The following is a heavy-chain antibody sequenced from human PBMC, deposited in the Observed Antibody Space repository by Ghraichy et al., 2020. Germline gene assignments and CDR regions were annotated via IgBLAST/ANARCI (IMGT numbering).Heavy chain of an antibody. CDR3: TTGSQGAYSSGWYADAFDI. CDR2: IKSKTDGGTT. D-gene: IGHD6-19*01. CDR1: GFTFSNAW. Sequence: GGSLRLSCAASGFTFSNAWMSWVRQAPGKGLEWVGRIKSKTDGGTTDYAAPVKGRFTISRDDSKNTLYLQMNSLKTEDTAVYYCTTGSQGAYSSGWYADAFDIWGQGTMVTVSS. J-gene: IGHJ3*02. V-gene: IGHV3-15*01.